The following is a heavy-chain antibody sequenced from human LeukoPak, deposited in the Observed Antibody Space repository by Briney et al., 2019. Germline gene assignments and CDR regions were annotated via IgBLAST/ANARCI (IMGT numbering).Heavy chain of an antibody. D-gene: IGHD1-26*01. CDR2: ISGSGGST. V-gene: IGHV3-23*01. Sequence: GGSLRLSCAASGFTFSSYAMSWVRQAPGKGLEWVSAISGSGGSTYYTDSVKGRFTISRDNSKNTLYLQMNSLRAEDTAVYYCAKVTGYSGSSIDAFDIWGQGTMVTVSS. J-gene: IGHJ3*02. CDR1: GFTFSSYA. CDR3: AKVTGYSGSSIDAFDI.